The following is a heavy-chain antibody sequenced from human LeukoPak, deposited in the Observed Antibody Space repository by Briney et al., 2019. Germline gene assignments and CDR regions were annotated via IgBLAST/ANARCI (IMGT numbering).Heavy chain of an antibody. CDR1: GASVGSAGYY. D-gene: IGHD1-26*01. Sequence: SETLSLTCTVSGASVGSAGYYWSWIRQPPGGGLEWIGYIYYISNTNYNPSLRSRVTMSVDPSKNQFSLKLNSVTAADTAVYYCARTQSQSGSYRYYSGYWGQGTLVTVSS. J-gene: IGHJ4*02. V-gene: IGHV4-61*08. CDR3: ARTQSQSGSYRYYSGY. CDR2: IYYISNT.